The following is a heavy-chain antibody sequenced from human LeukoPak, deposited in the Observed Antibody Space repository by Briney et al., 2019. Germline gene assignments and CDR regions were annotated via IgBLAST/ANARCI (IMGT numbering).Heavy chain of an antibody. CDR3: ARADYSNYPYYYMDV. CDR2: ISSSSSYI. J-gene: IGHJ6*03. CDR1: GFTFSSYS. D-gene: IGHD4-11*01. V-gene: IGHV3-21*01. Sequence: GGSLRLSCAASGFTFSSYSMNWVRQAPGKGLEWVSSISSSSSYIYYADSVKGRFTISRDNAKNSLYLQMNSLRAEDTAVYYCARADYSNYPYYYMDVWGKGTTVTVSS.